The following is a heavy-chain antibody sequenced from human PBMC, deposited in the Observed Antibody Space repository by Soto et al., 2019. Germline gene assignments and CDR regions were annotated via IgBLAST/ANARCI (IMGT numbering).Heavy chain of an antibody. CDR1: GGSISSGDYY. Sequence: SETLSLTCTVSGGSISSGDYYWSWIRQPPGKGLEWIGYIYYSGSTYYNPSLKSRVTISVDTSKNQFSLKLSSVTAADTAVYYCERETTNPTTYYDFWSGNPAPGYIWFDPWGQGNLVTVSS. CDR3: ERETTNPTTYYDFWSGNPAPGYIWFDP. CDR2: IYYSGST. D-gene: IGHD3-3*01. J-gene: IGHJ5*02. V-gene: IGHV4-30-4*01.